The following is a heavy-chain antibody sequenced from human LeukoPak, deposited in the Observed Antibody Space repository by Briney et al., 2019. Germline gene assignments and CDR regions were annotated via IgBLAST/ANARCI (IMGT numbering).Heavy chain of an antibody. V-gene: IGHV1-18*01. D-gene: IGHD4-17*01. CDR2: ISAYNGNT. J-gene: IGHJ4*02. CDR1: GYTFTSYG. CDR3: ARTSPPPGDYGFDY. Sequence: ASVKVSCKTSGYTFTSYGISWVRQAPGQGLEWMGWISAYNGNTNYAQKLQGRVTMTTDTSTSTAYMELRSLRSDDTAVYYCARTSPPPGDYGFDYWGQGTLVTVSS.